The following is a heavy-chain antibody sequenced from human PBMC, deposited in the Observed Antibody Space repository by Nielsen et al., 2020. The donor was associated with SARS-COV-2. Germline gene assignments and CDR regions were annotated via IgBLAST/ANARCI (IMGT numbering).Heavy chain of an antibody. CDR3: ARAHSSGWTYFDY. Sequence: GESLKISCAASGFTFRRYAMSWVRRAPGKGLEWVSAISGSGGSTYYADSVKGRFSISRDNSKNMLYLQMNSLRAEDTAVYYCARAHSSGWTYFDYWGQGTLVTVSS. CDR2: ISGSGGST. V-gene: IGHV3-23*01. J-gene: IGHJ4*02. D-gene: IGHD6-19*01. CDR1: GFTFRRYA.